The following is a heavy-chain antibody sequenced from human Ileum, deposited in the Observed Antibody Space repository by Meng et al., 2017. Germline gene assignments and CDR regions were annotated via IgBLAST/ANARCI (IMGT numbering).Heavy chain of an antibody. CDR3: VSSPKPAVWFGAQ. V-gene: IGHV3-21*01. CDR2: ISRSSDYI. CDR1: GFDFSISG. Sequence: GGSLRLSCAASGFDFSISGMIWVRQAPGKGLEWVSCISRSSDYIYYADSVKGRFTISRDNAKNSLNLQMNSLRAEDTAVYFCVSSPKPAVWFGAQWGQGTLVTVSS. J-gene: IGHJ4*02. D-gene: IGHD3-10*01.